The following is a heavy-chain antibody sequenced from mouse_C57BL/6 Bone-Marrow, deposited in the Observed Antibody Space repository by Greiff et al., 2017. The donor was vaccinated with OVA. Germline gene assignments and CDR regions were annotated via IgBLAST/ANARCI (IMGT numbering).Heavy chain of an antibody. CDR3: ARSLSYFCPVAY. V-gene: IGHV1-50*01. J-gene: IGHJ3*01. D-gene: IGHD1-1*01. CDR1: GYTFTSYW. CDR2: IDPSDSYT. Sequence: QVQLQQPGAELVKPGASVKLSCKASGYTFTSYWMQWVKQRPGQGLEWIGEIDPSDSYTNYNQKFKGTATLTVDTSSSTAYMQLSILTSYDSAVYSCARSLSYFCPVAYCGQGTLVTVSA.